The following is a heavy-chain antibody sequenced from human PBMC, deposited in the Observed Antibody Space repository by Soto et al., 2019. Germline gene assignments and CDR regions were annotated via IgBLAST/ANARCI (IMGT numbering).Heavy chain of an antibody. D-gene: IGHD3-3*01. V-gene: IGHV3-33*06. CDR1: GFTFSSYG. Sequence: GGSLRLSCAASGFTFSSYGMHWVRQAPGKGLEWVAVIWYDGSNKYYADSVKGRFTISRDNSKNTLYLQMNSLRAEDTAVYYCAKVSDYDFWSGYSRSYMDVWGEGTTVTVSS. CDR2: IWYDGSNK. J-gene: IGHJ6*03. CDR3: AKVSDYDFWSGYSRSYMDV.